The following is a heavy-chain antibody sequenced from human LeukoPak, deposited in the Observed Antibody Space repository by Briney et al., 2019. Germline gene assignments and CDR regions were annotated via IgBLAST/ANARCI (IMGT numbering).Heavy chain of an antibody. D-gene: IGHD4-17*01. Sequence: SVKVSCTASGGTSNSYAISWVRQAPGQGLEWMGGIIPMFGTTTYAQKFQGRVTITADDSTSTAYMELSSLTSEDTAVYYCAREVTTVFWFDPWGQGSLVTVSS. CDR3: AREVTTVFWFDP. J-gene: IGHJ5*02. V-gene: IGHV1-69*13. CDR1: GGTSNSYA. CDR2: IIPMFGTT.